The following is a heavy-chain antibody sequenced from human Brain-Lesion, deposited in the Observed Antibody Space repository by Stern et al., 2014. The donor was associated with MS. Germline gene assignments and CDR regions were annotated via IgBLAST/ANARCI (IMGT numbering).Heavy chain of an antibody. D-gene: IGHD3-3*01. Sequence: QITLKESGPALVTPTQTLTLTCTFSGFSLRTDGVGVGWVRQPPGQALESLALIYWDNDKRHSPSLRSRLTITKDTSRNQVVLTMTNMDPVDTATYYCAHRRPHYASWDNGDFDYWGQGALVTVSS. CDR1: GFSLRTDGVG. CDR2: IYWDNDK. V-gene: IGHV2-5*02. J-gene: IGHJ4*02. CDR3: AHRRPHYASWDNGDFDY.